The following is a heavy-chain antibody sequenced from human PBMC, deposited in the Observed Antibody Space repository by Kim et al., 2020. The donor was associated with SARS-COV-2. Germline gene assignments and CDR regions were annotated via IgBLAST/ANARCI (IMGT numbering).Heavy chain of an antibody. Sequence: SETLSLTCTVSGAPISSYYWVWVRQPPGKGLEWVTTFFRSRSTSSKPSLKSRVTISADTSNHPFSLQLSSVTAADTAVYVCASWDYSDNACLGHWGHGTL. CDR2: FFRSRST. J-gene: IGHJ4*01. CDR1: GAPISSYY. CDR3: ASWDYSDNACLGH. D-gene: IGHD4-4*01. V-gene: IGHV4-59*13.